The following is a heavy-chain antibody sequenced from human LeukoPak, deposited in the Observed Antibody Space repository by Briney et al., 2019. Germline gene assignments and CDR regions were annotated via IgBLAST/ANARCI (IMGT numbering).Heavy chain of an antibody. J-gene: IGHJ5*02. D-gene: IGHD3-3*01. CDR1: GGSISSYY. Sequence: SETLSLTCTVSGGSISSYYWSWIRQPAGKGLEWIGRIYTSGSTNYNPSLKSRVTMSVGMSKNQFSLRLSSVSAADTAVYYCARDPTHYDFWSGYYTGMGNWFDPWGQGTLVTVSS. V-gene: IGHV4-4*07. CDR2: IYTSGST. CDR3: ARDPTHYDFWSGYYTGMGNWFDP.